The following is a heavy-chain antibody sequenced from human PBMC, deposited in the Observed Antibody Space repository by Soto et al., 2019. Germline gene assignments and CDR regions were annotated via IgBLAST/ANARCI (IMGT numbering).Heavy chain of an antibody. CDR3: ARDLPPVDY. V-gene: IGHV1-18*01. J-gene: IGHJ4*02. Sequence: QVQLVQSGAEVKRPGASVKVSCKASGYTFSSYFISWVRQAPGQGLEWMGWVSAYNGNTNYAQNLQGRVTMTTDTSTSTAYVELRSLRSDDTAVYYCARDLPPVDYWGQGTLVTVSS. CDR1: GYTFSSYF. CDR2: VSAYNGNT.